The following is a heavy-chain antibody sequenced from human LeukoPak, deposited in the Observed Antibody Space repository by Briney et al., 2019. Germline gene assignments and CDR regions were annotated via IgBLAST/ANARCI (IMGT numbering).Heavy chain of an antibody. CDR2: ISTSKTYT. J-gene: IGHJ4*02. CDR3: ARASDTSWPFDF. D-gene: IGHD2-2*01. V-gene: IGHV1-18*01. CDR1: GYAFTTFG. Sequence: ASVKVSCKASGYAFTTFGIMWVRQAPGQGLEWRGWISTSKTYTRYAQKVQGRATLTTDTSPSTAYMELTSLTSDDTAVYFCARASDTSWPFDFWGRGTKVTVSS.